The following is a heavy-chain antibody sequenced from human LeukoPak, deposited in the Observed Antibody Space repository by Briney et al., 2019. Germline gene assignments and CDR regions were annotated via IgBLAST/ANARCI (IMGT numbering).Heavy chain of an antibody. Sequence: GGSLRLSCAASGFTFSGYAMNWVRQVPGKGLEWVSSVSTTGSDTYYADSVKGRFTISRDSSKNSVYLQMNSLRPEDTAIYYCARGRDGYPYNFWGQGTLVTVSS. CDR3: ARGRDGYPYNF. V-gene: IGHV3-21*01. CDR2: VSTTGSDT. CDR1: GFTFSGYA. D-gene: IGHD5-24*01. J-gene: IGHJ4*02.